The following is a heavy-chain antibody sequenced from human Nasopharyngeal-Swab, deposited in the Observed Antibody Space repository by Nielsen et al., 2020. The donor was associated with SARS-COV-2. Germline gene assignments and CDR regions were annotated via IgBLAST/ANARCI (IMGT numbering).Heavy chain of an antibody. CDR3: ATSPGYCSSTSCRGWFDP. V-gene: IGHV1-24*01. J-gene: IGHJ5*02. CDR2: FDPEDGET. Sequence: ASVKVSCKVSGYTLTELSMHWVRQAPGKGLEWMGGFDPEDGETIYARKFQGRVTMTEDTSTDTAYMELSSLRSEDTAVYYCATSPGYCSSTSCRGWFDPWGQGTLVTVSS. D-gene: IGHD2-2*01. CDR1: GYTLTELS.